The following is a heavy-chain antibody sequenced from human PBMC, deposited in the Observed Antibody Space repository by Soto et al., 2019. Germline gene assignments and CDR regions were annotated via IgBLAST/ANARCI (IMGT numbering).Heavy chain of an antibody. CDR2: IYYDGST. CDR1: GGSINSNNYY. Sequence: SETLSLTCTVSGGSINSNNYYWAWIRQPPGKGLAWIASIYYDGSTYYNPSLKSRVSISVDTSKNHFSLKLSSATAADAAVYYCAKVVVAATRHTDFDSWGQGTLVTVSS. CDR3: AKVVVAATRHTDFDS. V-gene: IGHV4-39*02. J-gene: IGHJ4*02. D-gene: IGHD2-15*01.